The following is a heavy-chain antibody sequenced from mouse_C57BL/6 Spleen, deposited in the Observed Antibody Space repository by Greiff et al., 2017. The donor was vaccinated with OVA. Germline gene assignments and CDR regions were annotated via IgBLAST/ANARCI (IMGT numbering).Heavy chain of an antibody. J-gene: IGHJ3*01. CDR3: ATYGSFAY. CDR1: GYTFTDYY. Sequence: EVQLQQSGPELVKPGASVKISCKASGYTFTDYYMNWVKQSHGKSLEWLGDINPNTGGTSYNQKFKGKATLTVDKSSRTAYMELRSLTSEDSAVYYCATYGSFAYWGQGTLVTVSA. CDR2: INPNTGGT. D-gene: IGHD1-1*01. V-gene: IGHV1-26*01.